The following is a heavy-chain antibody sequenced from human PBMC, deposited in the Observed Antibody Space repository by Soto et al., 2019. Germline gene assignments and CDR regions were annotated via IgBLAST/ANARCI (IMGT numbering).Heavy chain of an antibody. CDR3: ARGYCSGGSCYWYFDL. D-gene: IGHD2-15*01. V-gene: IGHV3-13*01. CDR2: IGTAGDT. CDR1: GFTFSSYD. Sequence: GGSLRLSCAASGFTFSSYDMHWVRQATGKGLEWVSAIGTAGDTYYPGSVKGRFTISRENAKNSLYLQMNSLRAGDTAVYYCARGYCSGGSCYWYFDLWGRGTLVTVSS. J-gene: IGHJ2*01.